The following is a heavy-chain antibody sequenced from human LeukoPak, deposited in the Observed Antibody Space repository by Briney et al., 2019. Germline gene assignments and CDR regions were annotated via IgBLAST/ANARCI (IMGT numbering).Heavy chain of an antibody. D-gene: IGHD2-2*01. CDR2: ISSSSSYI. V-gene: IGHV3-21*01. Sequence: GGSLRLSCAASGFTVSSNYMSWVRQAPGKGLEWVSSISSSSSYIYYADSVKGRFTISRDNAKNSLYLQMNSLRAEDTAVYYCARRTLGYCSSTSCSHDAFDIWGQGTMVTVSS. CDR1: GFTVSSNY. CDR3: ARRTLGYCSSTSCSHDAFDI. J-gene: IGHJ3*02.